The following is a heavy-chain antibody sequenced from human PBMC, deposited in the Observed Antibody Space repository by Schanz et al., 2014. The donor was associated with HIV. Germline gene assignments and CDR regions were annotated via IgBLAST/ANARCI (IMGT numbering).Heavy chain of an antibody. CDR1: GFIFSSYG. D-gene: IGHD6-19*01. CDR3: AKDLRQWLARGGNPLDI. Sequence: QVQLVESGGGVVQPGRSLRLSCRTSGFIFSSYGMHWVRQAPGKGLEWVTFISYDVEKKHFAQPVKGRFIISRDNSKNTLYLQMNSLRPEDTAVYFCAKDLRQWLARGGNPLDIWGQGTMVTVS. J-gene: IGHJ3*02. V-gene: IGHV3-30*18. CDR2: ISYDVEKK.